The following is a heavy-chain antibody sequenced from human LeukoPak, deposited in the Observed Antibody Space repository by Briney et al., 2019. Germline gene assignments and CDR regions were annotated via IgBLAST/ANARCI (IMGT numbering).Heavy chain of an antibody. CDR1: GYTFTSYG. Sequence: ASVKVSCKASGYTFTSYGISWVRQAPGQGLEWMGWISAYNGNTNYARKLQGRVTMTTDTSTSTAYMELRSLRSDDTAVYYCARDYDSSGYYSNWFDPWGQGTLVTVSS. CDR2: ISAYNGNT. D-gene: IGHD3-22*01. J-gene: IGHJ5*02. V-gene: IGHV1-18*01. CDR3: ARDYDSSGYYSNWFDP.